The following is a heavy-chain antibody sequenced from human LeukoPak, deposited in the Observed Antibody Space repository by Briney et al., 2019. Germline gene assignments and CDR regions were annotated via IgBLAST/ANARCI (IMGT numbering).Heavy chain of an antibody. V-gene: IGHV4-34*01. Sequence: SETLSLTCAVYGGSFSGYYWSWIRQPPGKGLEWIGEINHSGSTNYNPSLKSRVTISVDTSKNQFSLKLSSVTAADTAVYYCARGRRQWLVGYYFDYWGQGTLVTVSS. CDR3: ARGRRQWLVGYYFDY. J-gene: IGHJ4*02. CDR2: INHSGST. CDR1: GGSFSGYY. D-gene: IGHD6-19*01.